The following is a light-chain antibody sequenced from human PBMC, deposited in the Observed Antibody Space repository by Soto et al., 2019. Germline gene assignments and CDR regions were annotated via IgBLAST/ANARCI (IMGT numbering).Light chain of an antibody. CDR1: QTVTSN. J-gene: IGKJ1*01. Sequence: EIVLTQSPDTLSLSPGERATLSCRASQTVTSNYFGWYQQRPGQAPRLLISGASNGATGIPPKFSGSGSGTEFTLTVDSLQSDDIAVYYCQQYNNWPPRTFGQGTKVDIK. CDR2: GAS. CDR3: QQYNNWPPRT. V-gene: IGKV3-15*01.